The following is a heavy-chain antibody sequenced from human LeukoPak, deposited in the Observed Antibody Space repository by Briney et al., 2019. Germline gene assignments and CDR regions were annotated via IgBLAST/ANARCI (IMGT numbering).Heavy chain of an antibody. CDR1: GFTFSSYT. J-gene: IGHJ4*02. CDR3: TRGTVGATIYYFDY. CDR2: IRSKAYGGTT. Sequence: GESLKISCAASGFTFSSYTMNWVRQAPGKGLEWVGFIRSKAYGGTTEYAASVKGRFTISRDDSKSIAYLQMNSLKTEDTAVYYCTRGTVGATIYYFDYWGQGTLVTVSS. D-gene: IGHD1-26*01. V-gene: IGHV3-49*04.